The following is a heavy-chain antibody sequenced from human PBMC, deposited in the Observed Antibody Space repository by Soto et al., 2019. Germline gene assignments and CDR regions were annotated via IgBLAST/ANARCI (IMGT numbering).Heavy chain of an antibody. Sequence: QVQLVQSGAEVKKPGSSVEVSCKASGGTFSSYAVSWVRQAPGQGLEWMGGIIPIFGTANYAQKFQGRVTITADESTSTAYMELSSLRSEDTAVYYCDALRRRGCSSTSCYFASYGMDVWGQGTTVTVSS. D-gene: IGHD2-2*01. CDR3: DALRRRGCSSTSCYFASYGMDV. V-gene: IGHV1-69*01. CDR1: GGTFSSYA. J-gene: IGHJ6*02. CDR2: IIPIFGTA.